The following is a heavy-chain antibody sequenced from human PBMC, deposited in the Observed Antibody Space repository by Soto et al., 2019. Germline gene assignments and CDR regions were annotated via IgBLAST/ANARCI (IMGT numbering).Heavy chain of an antibody. J-gene: IGHJ4*02. D-gene: IGHD6-13*01. Sequence: EVQLLESGGGLVQPGGSLRLSCAASGFTFSSYAMSWVRQAPGKGLEWVSAISGSGGSTYYADSVKGRFTISRDNSKNTLYLQMNSLRAEDTAVYYCAKDGVIAAAGPGHFDYWGQGTLVTVSS. CDR2: ISGSGGST. V-gene: IGHV3-23*01. CDR3: AKDGVIAAAGPGHFDY. CDR1: GFTFSSYA.